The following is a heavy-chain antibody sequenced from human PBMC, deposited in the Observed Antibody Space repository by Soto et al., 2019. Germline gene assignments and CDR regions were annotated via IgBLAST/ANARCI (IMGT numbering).Heavy chain of an antibody. J-gene: IGHJ6*02. CDR3: ARSKDTLYGMDV. Sequence: PSETLSLTCVVSGDSISSSNWWSWVRQPPGKGLEWIGKIYHTGSTNYNPSLKSRVTISADKSKNQVSLKLSSVTAADTAVYYCARSKDTLYGMDVWGQGNTVTVSS. CDR2: IYHTGST. D-gene: IGHD2-15*01. V-gene: IGHV4-4*02. CDR1: GDSISSSNW.